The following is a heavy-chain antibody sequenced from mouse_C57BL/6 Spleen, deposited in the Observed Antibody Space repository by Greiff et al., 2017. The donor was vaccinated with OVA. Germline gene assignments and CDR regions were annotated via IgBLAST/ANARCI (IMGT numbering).Heavy chain of an antibody. V-gene: IGHV3-6*01. CDR1: GYSITSGYY. CDR2: ISYDGSN. J-gene: IGHJ1*03. D-gene: IGHD1-1*01. CDR3: ARGYYGTFDV. Sequence: VQLQQSGPGLVKPSQSLSLTCSVTGYSITSGYYWNWIRQFPGNKLEWMGYISYDGSNNYNPSLKNRISITRDTSKNQFFLKLNSVTTEDTATYYCARGYYGTFDVWGTGTTVTVSS.